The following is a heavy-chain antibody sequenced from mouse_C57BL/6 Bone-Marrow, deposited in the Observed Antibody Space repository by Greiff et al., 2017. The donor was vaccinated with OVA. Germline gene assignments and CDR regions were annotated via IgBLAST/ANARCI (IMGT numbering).Heavy chain of an antibody. CDR1: GYTFTDYY. CDR2: IGPGSGST. D-gene: IGHD1-1*01. V-gene: IGHV1-77*01. J-gene: IGHJ4*01. CDR3: ARDYYGSSYYAMDY. Sequence: QVQLQQSGAELARPGASVKLSCKASGYTFTDYYINWVKQRPGQGLEWIGKIGPGSGSTYYNEKFKGKATLTADKSSSTAYMQLSSLTSEDSAVYFCARDYYGSSYYAMDYWGQGTSVTVSS.